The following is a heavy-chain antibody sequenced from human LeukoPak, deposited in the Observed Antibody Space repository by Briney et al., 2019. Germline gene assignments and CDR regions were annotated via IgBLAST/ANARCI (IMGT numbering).Heavy chain of an antibody. V-gene: IGHV3-21*01. D-gene: IGHD3-10*02. CDR3: AELGITMIGGV. J-gene: IGHJ6*04. CDR2: ISSSSSYI. CDR1: AFTFSNYN. Sequence: GGSLRLSCAASAFTFSNYNMNWVRQAPGKGLEWVSSISSSSSYIYYADSVKGRFTISRDNAKNSLYLQMNSLRAEDTAVYYCAELGITMIGGVWGKGTTVTISS.